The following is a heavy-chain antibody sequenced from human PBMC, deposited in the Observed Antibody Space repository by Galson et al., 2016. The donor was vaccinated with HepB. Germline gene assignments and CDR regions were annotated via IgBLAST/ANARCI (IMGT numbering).Heavy chain of an antibody. Sequence: SLRLSCAASGFTFSSYVMQWVRQAPGKGLEWVAVILYDGTNKYYADSVKGRFTVSRDNSKNTLYLQMNSLRAEDTAVYYCARDGSGYYSGDAFDIWGQGTMVTVSS. J-gene: IGHJ3*02. D-gene: IGHD3-22*01. CDR2: ILYDGTNK. CDR1: GFTFSSYV. V-gene: IGHV3-30-3*01. CDR3: ARDGSGYYSGDAFDI.